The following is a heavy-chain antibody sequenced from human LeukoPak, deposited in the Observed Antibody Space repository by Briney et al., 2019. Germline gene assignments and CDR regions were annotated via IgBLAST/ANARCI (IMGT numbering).Heavy chain of an antibody. CDR1: GGSFSGYC. CDR3: ARGRTSTGGYGMDV. J-gene: IGHJ6*02. CDR2: ISSSGSTI. V-gene: IGHV3-11*01. Sequence: LSLTCAVDGGSFSGYCWSWIRQAPGKRLEGGSYISSSGSTIYYADSVKGRFTISRDNAKNSLYLQMNSLRAEDTAVYYCARGRTSTGGYGMDVWGQGTTVTVSS.